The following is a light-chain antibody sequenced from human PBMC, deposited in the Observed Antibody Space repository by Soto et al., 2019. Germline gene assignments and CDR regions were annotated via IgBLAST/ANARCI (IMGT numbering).Light chain of an antibody. CDR3: QQYGSSPT. CDR1: ESVSNN. J-gene: IGKJ1*01. V-gene: IGKV3-20*01. CDR2: GAS. Sequence: IVLTQSPATLSLSPGERATLSCRASESVSNNLAWYQQKPGQAPRLLIYGASSRATGIPDRFSGSGSGTDFTLTISRLEPEDFAVYYCQQYGSSPTFGQGTKVDIK.